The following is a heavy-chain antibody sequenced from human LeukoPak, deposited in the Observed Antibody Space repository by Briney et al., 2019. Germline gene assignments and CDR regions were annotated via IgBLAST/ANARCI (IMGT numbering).Heavy chain of an antibody. CDR2: IDSDGSST. V-gene: IGHV3-74*01. CDR3: AREIVGVTIDN. D-gene: IGHD1-26*01. Sequence: GGSLRLSCAASGFTFSYYWMHWVRQGPGKGLVWVSRIDSDGSSTNYADSVKGRFTISRDNVKNTLYLQMNSLTAEDTAVYYCAREIVGVTIDNWGQGTLVTVSS. J-gene: IGHJ4*02. CDR1: GFTFSYYW.